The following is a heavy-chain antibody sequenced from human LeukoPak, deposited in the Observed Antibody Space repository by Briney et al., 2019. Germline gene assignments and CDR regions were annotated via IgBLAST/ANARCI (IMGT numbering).Heavy chain of an antibody. CDR3: ARERRPPGYYYGMDV. CDR2: IYSGGST. V-gene: IGHV3-66*01. J-gene: IGHJ6*02. CDR1: GFTVSSNY. Sequence: PGGSLRLSCAASGFTVSSNYMSWVRQAPGKGLEWVSVIYSGGSTYYADSVKGRFTISRDNSKNTLYLQMNSLRAEDTAVYYCARERRPPGYYYGMDVWGQGTTVTVSS.